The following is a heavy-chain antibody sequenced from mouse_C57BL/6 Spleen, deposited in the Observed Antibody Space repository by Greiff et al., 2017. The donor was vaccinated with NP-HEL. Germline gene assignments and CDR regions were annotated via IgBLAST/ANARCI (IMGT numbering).Heavy chain of an antibody. V-gene: IGHV1-15*01. CDR1: GYTFTDYE. J-gene: IGHJ2*01. D-gene: IGHD1-1*01. CDR3: ARMEAYSSSYFDY. Sequence: QVQLKESGAELVRPGASVTLSCKASGYTFTDYEMHWVKQTPVHGLEWIGAIDPETGGTAYNQKFKGKAILTADKSSSTAYMELRSLTSEDSACYYCARMEAYSSSYFDYWGQGTTLTVSS. CDR2: IDPETGGT.